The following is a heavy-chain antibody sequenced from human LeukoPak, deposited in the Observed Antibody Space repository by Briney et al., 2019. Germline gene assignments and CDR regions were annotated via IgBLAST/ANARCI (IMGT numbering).Heavy chain of an antibody. J-gene: IGHJ2*01. CDR2: ISWNSGSI. Sequence: PGGSLRLSCAASGFTFSTYSMNWVRQAPGKGLEWVSGISWNSGSIGYADSVKGRFTISRDNAKNSLYLQMNSLRAEDTALYYCAKGAFSSLTTNWYFDLWGRGTLVTVSS. V-gene: IGHV3-9*01. CDR1: GFTFSTYS. D-gene: IGHD4-11*01. CDR3: AKGAFSSLTTNWYFDL.